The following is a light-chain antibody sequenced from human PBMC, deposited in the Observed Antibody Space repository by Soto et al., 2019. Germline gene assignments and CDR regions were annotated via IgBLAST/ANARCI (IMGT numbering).Light chain of an antibody. V-gene: IGKV1-5*01. Sequence: DIQMTQSPSTLSASVGDRVTITCRASQSITGWLAWYQQKPGKAPKLLIYDASSLESGVPSRFSGSGSGTEYTLTISSLHPDDFGTYYCQQYKNMYTFGQGTKLEIK. J-gene: IGKJ2*01. CDR1: QSITGW. CDR3: QQYKNMYT. CDR2: DAS.